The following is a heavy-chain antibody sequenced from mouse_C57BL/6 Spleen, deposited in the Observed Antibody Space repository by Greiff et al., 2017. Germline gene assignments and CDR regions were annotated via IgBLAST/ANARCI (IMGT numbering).Heavy chain of an antibody. Sequence: EVQLVESGGGLVKPGGSLKLSCAASGFTFSDYGMHWVRQAPEKGLEWVAYISSGSSTIYYADPVKGRFTISRDNAKNTLFLQMTSLRSEDTAMYYCARPTYGSAWFAYWGQGTLVTVSA. CDR3: ARPTYGSAWFAY. V-gene: IGHV5-17*01. CDR2: ISSGSSTI. CDR1: GFTFSDYG. J-gene: IGHJ3*01. D-gene: IGHD1-1*01.